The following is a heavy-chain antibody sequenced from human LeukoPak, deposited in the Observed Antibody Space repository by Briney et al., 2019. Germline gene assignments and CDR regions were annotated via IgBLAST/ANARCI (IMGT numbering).Heavy chain of an antibody. CDR3: AELGITMIGGV. V-gene: IGHV3-23*01. J-gene: IGHJ4*01. CDR1: GFTFSNYA. Sequence: GGSLRLSCAASGFTFSNYAMSWVRQAPGKGLEWVSAISGSGGSTYYADSVKGRFTISRDNAKNSLYLQMNSLRAEDTAVYYCAELGITMIGGVWGHGTLVTVSS. D-gene: IGHD3-10*02. CDR2: ISGSGGST.